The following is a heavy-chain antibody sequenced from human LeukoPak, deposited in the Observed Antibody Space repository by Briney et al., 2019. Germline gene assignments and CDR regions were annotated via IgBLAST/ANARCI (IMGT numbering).Heavy chain of an antibody. Sequence: ASVKVSCKASGYTFIGYYMNRVRQAPGQGLEWMGWIKPNSGGTKYEQKFQGRFTMARDTSISTAYMELSRLGSDDTAVYYCWRLGVEPVGNDYWGQGTLVTVSS. CDR1: GYTFIGYY. CDR2: IKPNSGGT. D-gene: IGHD2-2*01. CDR3: WRLGVEPVGNDY. J-gene: IGHJ4*02. V-gene: IGHV1-2*02.